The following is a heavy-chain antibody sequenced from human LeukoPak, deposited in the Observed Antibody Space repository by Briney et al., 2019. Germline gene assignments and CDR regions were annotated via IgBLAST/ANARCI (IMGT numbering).Heavy chain of an antibody. CDR2: ISSGSSTI. V-gene: IGHV3-48*01. CDR3: ARPRHGSSWLRSPFDC. CDR1: GFTFSSYS. J-gene: IGHJ4*02. D-gene: IGHD6-13*01. Sequence: GGSLRLSCAASGFTFSSYSMNWVRQAPGKGLEWVSFISSGSSTIEYADSVKGRFSISRDNAKNSLYLQMNSLRAEDTAVYYCARPRHGSSWLRSPFDCWGQGTLVTVSS.